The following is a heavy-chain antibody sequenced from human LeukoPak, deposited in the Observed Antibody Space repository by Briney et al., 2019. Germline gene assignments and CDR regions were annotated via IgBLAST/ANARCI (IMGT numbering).Heavy chain of an antibody. J-gene: IGHJ4*02. V-gene: IGHV4-39*01. D-gene: IGHD5-18*01. CDR1: GGFISSSSYY. Sequence: PSETLSLTCTVSGGFISSSSYYWGWIRQPPGKGLEWIGSIYYSGSTYYNPSLKSRVTISVDTSKNQFSLKLSSVTAADTAVYYCASTWIQLWFFDYWGQGTLVTVSS. CDR2: IYYSGST. CDR3: ASTWIQLWFFDY.